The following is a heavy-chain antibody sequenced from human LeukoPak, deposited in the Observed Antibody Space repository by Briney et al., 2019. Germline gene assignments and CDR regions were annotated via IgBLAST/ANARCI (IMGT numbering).Heavy chain of an antibody. CDR1: GFTVSSNY. V-gene: IGHV3-66*02. J-gene: IGHJ4*02. Sequence: GGSLRLSCAASGFTVSSNYMSWVRQAPGEGLEWVSVIYSGGSTYYADSVKGRFTISRDDSKNTLYLQMNSLRAEDTAVYYCARGVPYSSNHFDYWGQGTLVTVSS. CDR2: IYSGGST. D-gene: IGHD6-13*01. CDR3: ARGVPYSSNHFDY.